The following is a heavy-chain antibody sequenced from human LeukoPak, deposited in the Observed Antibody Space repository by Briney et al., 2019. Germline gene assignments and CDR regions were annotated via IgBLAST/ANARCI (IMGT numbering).Heavy chain of an antibody. CDR1: GFTFSSYW. CDR3: AKELIAARPDSYYFDY. Sequence: HPGGSLRLSCAASGFTFSSYWMHWVRQAPGKGLEWVAVISYDGSNKYYADSVKGRFTISRDNSKNTLYLQMNSLRAEDTAVYYCAKELIAARPDSYYFDYWGQGTLVTVSS. J-gene: IGHJ4*02. CDR2: ISYDGSNK. D-gene: IGHD6-6*01. V-gene: IGHV3-30*18.